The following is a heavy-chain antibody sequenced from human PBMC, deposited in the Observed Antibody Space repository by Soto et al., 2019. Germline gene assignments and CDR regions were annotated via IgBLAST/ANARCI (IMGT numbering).Heavy chain of an antibody. CDR3: AHRSRGYAYYFDQ. CDR1: GFSLTTRGVA. J-gene: IGHJ4*02. CDR2: IFWDDDK. V-gene: IGHV2-5*02. D-gene: IGHD5-12*01. Sequence: QITLKESGPALVRPTQTLTLTCSFSGFSLTTRGVAVGWIRQPPGKALEWLALIFWDDDKWYSPSLRSRLTITEDTSNNQVVLTMTNMDPVDTATYYCAHRSRGYAYYFDQCGQGTLVTVSS.